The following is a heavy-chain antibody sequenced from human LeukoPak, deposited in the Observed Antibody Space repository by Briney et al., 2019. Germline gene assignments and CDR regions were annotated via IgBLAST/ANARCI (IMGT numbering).Heavy chain of an antibody. CDR3: ASGYCSGGSCYGLGNWFDP. J-gene: IGHJ5*02. Sequence: GIANYAQKFQGRVTITADKSTSTAYMELSSLRSEDTAVYYCASGYCSGGSCYGLGNWFDPWGQGTLVTVSS. D-gene: IGHD2-15*01. CDR2: GIA. V-gene: IGHV1-69*02.